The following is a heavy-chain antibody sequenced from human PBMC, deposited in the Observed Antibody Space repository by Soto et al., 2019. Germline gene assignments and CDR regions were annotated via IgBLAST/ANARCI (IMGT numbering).Heavy chain of an antibody. CDR2: IIPIFGTA. D-gene: IGHD5-18*01. Sequence: QVQLVQSGAEVRKPGSSVKVSCKASGGTFSRHAISWVRQAPGQGLEWMGGIIPIFGTANHAQKFQGRVTIIADESTSTVYMELSSLRSEDTAMYYCARDQSPDTAGLLAFWGQGTLVTVSS. V-gene: IGHV1-69*01. CDR3: ARDQSPDTAGLLAF. J-gene: IGHJ4*02. CDR1: GGTFSRHA.